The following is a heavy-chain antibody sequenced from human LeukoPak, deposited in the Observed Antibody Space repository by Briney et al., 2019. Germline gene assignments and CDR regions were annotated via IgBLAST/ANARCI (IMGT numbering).Heavy chain of an antibody. CDR1: GFTFSSYE. D-gene: IGHD6-13*01. CDR2: ISSSGKTI. CDR3: ATTSVAAAVPGCFDY. V-gene: IGHV3-48*03. J-gene: IGHJ4*02. Sequence: PGGSLRLSCEASGFTFSSYEMNWVRQAPGKGQEWVSYISSSGKTIYYADSTKGRFTVSRDNAKNSLYLQMNSLRAEDTAVYYCATTSVAAAVPGCFDYWGQGTLVTVFS.